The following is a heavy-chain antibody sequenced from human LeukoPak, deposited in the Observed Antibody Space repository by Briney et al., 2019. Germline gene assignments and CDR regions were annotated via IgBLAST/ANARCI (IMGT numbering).Heavy chain of an antibody. CDR3: AKQAVAGLNWFDP. Sequence: GGSLRLSCAASGFTFSSYWMSWVRQAPGKGLEWVANIKQDGSEKYYVDSVKGRFTISRDNAKNSLYLQMNSLRAEDTAVYYCAKQAVAGLNWFDPWGQGTLVTVSS. CDR1: GFTFSSYW. J-gene: IGHJ5*02. V-gene: IGHV3-7*03. CDR2: IKQDGSEK. D-gene: IGHD6-13*01.